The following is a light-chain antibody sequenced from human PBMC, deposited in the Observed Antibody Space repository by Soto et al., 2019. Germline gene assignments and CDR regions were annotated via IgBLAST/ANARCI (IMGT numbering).Light chain of an antibody. CDR2: DAS. J-gene: IGKJ4*01. V-gene: IGKV3-20*01. CDR3: QQFSSYPLT. CDR1: QSVGNNF. Sequence: DIVLTQSPDTLSLSPGERATLSCRASQSVGNNFLAWYQQKPGQAPTLLIYDASSRASGLPDRFSGGGSGTDFILTISRLEPEDFAVYYCQQFSSYPLTFGGGTKVDIK.